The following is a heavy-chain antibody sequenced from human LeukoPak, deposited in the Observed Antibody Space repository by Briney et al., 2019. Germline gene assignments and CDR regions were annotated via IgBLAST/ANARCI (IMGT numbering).Heavy chain of an antibody. J-gene: IGHJ5*01. D-gene: IGHD3-10*01. CDR2: INPSGGST. V-gene: IGHV1-46*01. CDR3: ARDKSSTNWLDS. CDR1: GYSFTNLY. Sequence: GASVKVSCKASGYSFTNLYIHWVRQAPGQGLEWMGIINPSGGSTNYAQKFQGRVTMTSDTSASTVYMDLSSLRSEDTAIYYCARDKSSTNWLDSWGQGTLVTVSS.